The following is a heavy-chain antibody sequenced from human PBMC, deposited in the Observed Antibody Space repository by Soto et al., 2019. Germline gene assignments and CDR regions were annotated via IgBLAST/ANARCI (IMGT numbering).Heavy chain of an antibody. CDR3: VGVDPPKGPVDY. D-gene: IGHD3-9*01. CDR2: IFINGGT. Sequence: EVQLVESGGDLVQPGGSLRLSCAASGFTVSSIYMSWVRQAPGKGLEWVSVIFINGGTIYADVVKGSFTISRDSSKNTLYLQMNNLGVDYTAVYYCVGVDPPKGPVDYWGQGTLVTVSS. V-gene: IGHV3-66*01. CDR1: GFTVSSIY. J-gene: IGHJ4*02.